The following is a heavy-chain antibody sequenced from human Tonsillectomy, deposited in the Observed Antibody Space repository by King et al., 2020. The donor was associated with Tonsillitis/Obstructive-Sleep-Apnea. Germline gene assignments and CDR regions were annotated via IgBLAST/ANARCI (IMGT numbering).Heavy chain of an antibody. Sequence: QLVQSGAEVKKPGESLKISCKGSGYSFISYWIGWVRQMPGKGLEWMGIIYPGDSDSRYSPSFQGQVTISADKAISTAYLQWSSLKASDTAMYYCARVRKDSFVVPVATFDYWGQGTLVTVSS. CDR3: ARVRKDSFVVPVATFDY. V-gene: IGHV5-51*01. J-gene: IGHJ4*02. CDR1: GYSFISYW. CDR2: IYPGDSDS. D-gene: IGHD2-2*01.